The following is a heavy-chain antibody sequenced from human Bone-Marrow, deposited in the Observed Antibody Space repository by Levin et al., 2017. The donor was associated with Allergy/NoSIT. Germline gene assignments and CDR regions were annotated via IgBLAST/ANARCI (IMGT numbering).Heavy chain of an antibody. CDR3: ARAGTDTVFYWYYGMDV. CDR2: MSSDGSDI. J-gene: IGHJ6*02. D-gene: IGHD3-9*01. Sequence: PGGSLRLSCVVSGFTLNKFGFHWVRQAPGKGLEWVAAMSSDGSDINLSESVKGRFTVSRDNNNNTLHLQMGSLRPEDTAVYYCARAGTDTVFYWYYGMDVWGQGTTVTVSS. V-gene: IGHV3-30*04. CDR1: GFTLNKFG.